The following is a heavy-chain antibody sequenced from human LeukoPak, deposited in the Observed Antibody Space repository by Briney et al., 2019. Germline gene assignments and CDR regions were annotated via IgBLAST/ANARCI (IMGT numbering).Heavy chain of an antibody. CDR2: IKSKTDGGTT. CDR1: GFTFSSAW. D-gene: IGHD6-19*01. V-gene: IGHV3-15*01. J-gene: IGHJ4*02. Sequence: GGSLRLSCAASGFTFSSAWMSWVRQAPGKGLEWVGRIKSKTDGGTTDYAAPVKGRFTISRDDSKNTLYLQMNSLKTEDTAVYYCTIPSSGRTFDYWGQGTLVTVSS. CDR3: TIPSSGRTFDY.